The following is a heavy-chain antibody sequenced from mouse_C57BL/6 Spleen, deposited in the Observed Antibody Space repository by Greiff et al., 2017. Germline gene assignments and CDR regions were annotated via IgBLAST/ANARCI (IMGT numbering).Heavy chain of an antibody. CDR3: ARSTPFITAVVARGD. V-gene: IGHV1-55*01. Sequence: VQLQQPGAELVKPGASVKMSCKASGYTFTSYWITWVKQRPGQGLEWIGDIYPGSGSTNYNEKFKSKATLTVDTSSSTAYMQLSSLTSGDSAVYYGARSTPFITAVVARGDWGKGTTLTVSS. J-gene: IGHJ2*01. CDR2: IYPGSGST. D-gene: IGHD1-1*01. CDR1: GYTFTSYW.